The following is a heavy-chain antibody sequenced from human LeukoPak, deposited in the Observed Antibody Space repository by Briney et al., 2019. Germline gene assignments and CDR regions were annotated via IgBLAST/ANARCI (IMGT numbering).Heavy chain of an antibody. J-gene: IGHJ3*01. D-gene: IGHD5-24*01. V-gene: IGHV4-4*02. CDR2: IFHSGST. CDR3: ARDASLQAGAFDV. Sequence: SETLSLTCAVSGGSISRSDWWSWVRQFPGKGLEWIGEIFHSGSTKYNPSLKSRVTISVDKSKNQFSLNLTSVTAADTAMYYCARDASLQAGAFDVWGQGTMVTVPS. CDR1: GGSISRSDW.